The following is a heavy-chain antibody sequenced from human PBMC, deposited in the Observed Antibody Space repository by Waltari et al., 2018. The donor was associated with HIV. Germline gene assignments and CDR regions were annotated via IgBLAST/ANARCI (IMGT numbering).Heavy chain of an antibody. CDR3: ARGEGILLGDTSFFRIQETSSYYFGLDV. D-gene: IGHD3-16*01. Sequence: QVRLEQWGGGLLRPAETLSLSFAVYGGSLNDSYWPWLRLSPGKGLARVGGASHVGDGANAPSLRGRVTISIVSSKRQVSMTLRSVTAADTGVYYCARGEGILLGDTSFFRIQETSSYYFGLDVWGPGTAVVVS. CDR2: ASHVGDG. V-gene: IGHV4-34*01. J-gene: IGHJ6*02. CDR1: GGSLNDSY.